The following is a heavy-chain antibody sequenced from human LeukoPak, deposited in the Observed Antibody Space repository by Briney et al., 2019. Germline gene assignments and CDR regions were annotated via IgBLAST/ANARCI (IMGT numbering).Heavy chain of an antibody. D-gene: IGHD5-24*01. V-gene: IGHV3-23*01. CDR3: ARRDGPQSKNWFDP. Sequence: GGSLRLSCAASGLNFGSYSMTWVRQAPGKGLEWVSVMSADSATTFYADSVKGRFTISRDNAKNSLYLQMNSLRAEDTAVYYCARRDGPQSKNWFDPWGQGTLVTVSS. CDR1: GLNFGSYS. J-gene: IGHJ5*02. CDR2: MSADSATT.